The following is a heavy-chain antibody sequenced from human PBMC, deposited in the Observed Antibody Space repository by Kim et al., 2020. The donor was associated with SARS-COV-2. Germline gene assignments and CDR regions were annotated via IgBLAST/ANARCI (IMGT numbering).Heavy chain of an antibody. Sequence: ASVKVSCKASGYTFTGYYMHWVRQAPGQGLEWMGWINPNSGGTNYAQKFQGRVTMTRDTSISTAYMELSRLRSDDTAVYYCARPKGSVDFWSGYYTRYSYYYGMDVLGQGTTVTVSS. CDR3: ARPKGSVDFWSGYYTRYSYYYGMDV. V-gene: IGHV1-2*02. CDR1: GYTFTGYY. J-gene: IGHJ6*02. CDR2: INPNSGGT. D-gene: IGHD3-3*01.